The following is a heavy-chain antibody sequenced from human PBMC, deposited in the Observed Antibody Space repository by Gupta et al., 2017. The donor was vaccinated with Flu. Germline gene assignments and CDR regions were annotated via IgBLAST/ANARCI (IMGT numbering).Heavy chain of an antibody. CDR1: GIIVSRNY. Sequence: ASGIIVSRNYMSWVRQAPGRGLEWVSLIYSTGTIHYADSVKGRFTISRDHSTNTLFLQMNSLGADDTAIYYCATRPPAVVGSSINYWGQGTLVTVSS. CDR3: ATRPPAVVGSSINY. V-gene: IGHV3-53*01. J-gene: IGHJ4*02. CDR2: IYSTGTI. D-gene: IGHD5-12*01.